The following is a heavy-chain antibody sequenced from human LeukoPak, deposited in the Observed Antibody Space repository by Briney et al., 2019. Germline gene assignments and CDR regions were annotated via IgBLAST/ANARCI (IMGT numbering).Heavy chain of an antibody. D-gene: IGHD3-10*01. Sequence: PSQSRSLTCAVVGGSFGGYYGSCIRHPPRNGLEWVGEIIHSGSTNYNPSLKSRATISVDTSKNQFSLKLSSVTAADTAVYYCARAKRGVAAYYYGSGSYYNANYFDFWGQGTLVTVSS. CDR1: GGSFGGYY. CDR3: ARAKRGVAAYYYGSGSYYNANYFDF. J-gene: IGHJ4*02. CDR2: IIHSGST. V-gene: IGHV4-34*12.